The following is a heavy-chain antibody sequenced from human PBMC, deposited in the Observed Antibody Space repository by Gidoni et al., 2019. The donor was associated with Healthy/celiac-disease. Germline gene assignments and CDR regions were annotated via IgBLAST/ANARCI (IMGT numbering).Heavy chain of an antibody. V-gene: IGHV4-39*01. Sequence: QLQLQESGPGLVKPSETLSLTCTVSGGSISSSSYSWGWIRQPPGKGLEWIGSIYYSGSTYYNPSLKSRVTISVDTSKNQFSLKLSSVTAADTAVYYCARRQAGTSLRGAFDIWGQGTMVTVSS. J-gene: IGHJ3*02. CDR1: GGSISSSSYS. CDR3: ARRQAGTSLRGAFDI. CDR2: IYYSGST. D-gene: IGHD1-7*01.